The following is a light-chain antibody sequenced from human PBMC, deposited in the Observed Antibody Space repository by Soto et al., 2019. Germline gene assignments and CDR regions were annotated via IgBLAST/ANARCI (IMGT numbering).Light chain of an antibody. CDR1: QSVSNY. CDR3: HQYGGSPQT. V-gene: IGKV3-20*01. Sequence: EIVLTQSPGTLSLSPGERATLSCRASQSVSNYLAWYQRKPGQAPRLLIYGASSRATSIPDRFSGSGSGTDFTLTISRLEPEDFAVYYCHQYGGSPQTFGQGTKVEIK. J-gene: IGKJ1*01. CDR2: GAS.